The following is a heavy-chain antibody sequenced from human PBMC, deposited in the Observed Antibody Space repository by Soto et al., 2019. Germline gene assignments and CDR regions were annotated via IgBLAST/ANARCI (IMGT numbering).Heavy chain of an antibody. J-gene: IGHJ4*02. CDR2: ISAYNGNT. Sequence: ASVEVSCKGSCYTFTSYGISWVRQAHGQGLEWMGWISAYNGNTNYAQKLQGRVTMTTDTSTSTAYMELRSLRSDDTAVYYCATSWYSSSWYYFDYWGQGTLVTVSS. D-gene: IGHD6-13*01. CDR1: CYTFTSYG. CDR3: ATSWYSSSWYYFDY. V-gene: IGHV1-18*01.